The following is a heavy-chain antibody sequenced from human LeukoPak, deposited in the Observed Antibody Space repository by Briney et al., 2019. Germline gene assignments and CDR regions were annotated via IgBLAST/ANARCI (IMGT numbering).Heavy chain of an antibody. CDR1: GFTFSSYG. J-gene: IGHJ4*02. D-gene: IGHD3-16*01. V-gene: IGHV3-30*02. CDR2: IRYDGNNK. Sequence: GGSLRLSCAASGFTFSSYGMHWVRQAPGKGLEWVAFIRYDGNNKYYADSVKGRFTISRDDSGNSVYLQINSLRPEDTAVYYCARDYRWGFDYWGQGTLVTVSS. CDR3: ARDYRWGFDY.